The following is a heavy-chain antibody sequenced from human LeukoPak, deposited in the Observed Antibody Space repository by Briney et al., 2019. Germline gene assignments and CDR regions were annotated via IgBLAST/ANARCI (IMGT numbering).Heavy chain of an antibody. V-gene: IGHV3-23*01. J-gene: IGHJ4*02. CDR1: GFTFSSSD. CDR3: TRVRGYSTRDFDY. CDR2: ISGSGDST. Sequence: GGSLRLSCAASGFTFSSSDMSWVRQAPGKGLEWVSAISGSGDSTYYADSVKGRFTISRDNAKNTPYLQMNSLRAEDTAVYYCTRVRGYSTRDFDYWGQGTLVTVSS. D-gene: IGHD6-13*01.